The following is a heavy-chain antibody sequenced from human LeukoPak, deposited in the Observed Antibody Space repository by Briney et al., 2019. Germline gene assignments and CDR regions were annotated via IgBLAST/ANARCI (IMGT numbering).Heavy chain of an antibody. CDR3: ARDRGGSYYIWGYFDL. CDR1: GDSISSVGYY. Sequence: PSETLSLTCTVSGDSISSVGYYWSWIRQPAGKGLEWIGRIYTSGSTNYNPSLKSRVTISVDTSKNQFSVKLSSVTAADTAVYYCARDRGGSYYIWGYFDLWGRGALVTVSS. J-gene: IGHJ2*01. V-gene: IGHV4-61*02. CDR2: IYTSGST. D-gene: IGHD3-10*01.